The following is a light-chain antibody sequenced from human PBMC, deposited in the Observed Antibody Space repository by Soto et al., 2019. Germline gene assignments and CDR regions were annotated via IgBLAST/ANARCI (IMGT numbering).Light chain of an antibody. CDR3: QQSYTTAFT. CDR2: GAS. CDR1: QSISRN. J-gene: IGKJ3*01. V-gene: IGKV1-39*01. Sequence: DIQMTQSPSSLSASVGDRVTITCRASQSISRNLNWCQQKPGKAPKVLIYGASSLQSGVPSRFSASASGTDFTLTISSLQPEDFATYYCQQSYTTAFTFGPGTKVDIK.